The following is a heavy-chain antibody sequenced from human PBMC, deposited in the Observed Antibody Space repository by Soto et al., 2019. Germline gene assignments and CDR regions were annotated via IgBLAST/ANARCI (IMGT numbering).Heavy chain of an antibody. CDR2: INPSGGST. Sequence: ASVKVSCKASGYTFTSYYMHWVRQAPGQGLEWMGIINPSGGSTSYAQKFQGRVTMTRDTSTSTVYMELSSLRSEDTAVYYCAREGRGVKVIDYYGMDVWGQGTTVTV. V-gene: IGHV1-46*01. J-gene: IGHJ6*02. D-gene: IGHD2-21*01. CDR1: GYTFTSYY. CDR3: AREGRGVKVIDYYGMDV.